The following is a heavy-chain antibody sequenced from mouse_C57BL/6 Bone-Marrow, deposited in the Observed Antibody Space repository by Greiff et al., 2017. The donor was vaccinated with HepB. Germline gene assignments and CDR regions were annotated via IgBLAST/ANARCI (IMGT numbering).Heavy chain of an antibody. CDR1: GYAFSSSW. J-gene: IGHJ2*01. Sequence: QVQLQQSGPELVKPGASVKISCKASGYAFSSSWMNWVKQRPGKGLEWIGRIYPGDGDTNYNGKFKGKATMTAYKSSSTAYMQLSSLTSEDSAVYFCARGMIYYGFFDYWGQGTTLTVSS. D-gene: IGHD2-2*01. CDR3: ARGMIYYGFFDY. V-gene: IGHV1-82*01. CDR2: IYPGDGDT.